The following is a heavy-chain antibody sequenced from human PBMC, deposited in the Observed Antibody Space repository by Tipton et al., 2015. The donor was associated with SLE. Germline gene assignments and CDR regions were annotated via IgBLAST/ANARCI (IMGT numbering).Heavy chain of an antibody. CDR2: ISSGSNYI. CDR1: AFTFSTYS. D-gene: IGHD7-27*01. V-gene: IGHV3-21*01. CDR3: ASGTGDHNY. Sequence: SLRLSCAATAFTFSTYSMNWVRQAPGKGLEWVSSISSGSNYIYYADSVKGRFTISRDNAKNSLFLQMNSLRAGDTAVYYCASGTGDHNYWGQGTLVTVSS. J-gene: IGHJ4*02.